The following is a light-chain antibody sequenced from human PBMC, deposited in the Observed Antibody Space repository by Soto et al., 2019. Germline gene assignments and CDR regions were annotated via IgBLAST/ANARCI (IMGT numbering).Light chain of an antibody. J-gene: IGLJ3*02. Sequence: QSVLTQPPSASGTPGQRVTISCSGSSSNIGGNTVNWYQQLPGTAPKLLIYTNNQGPSGVPDRISGSKSGTSASLAISTLQSEDEADYYCAAWDDSLNGLVFGGGTKVTVL. CDR3: AAWDDSLNGLV. CDR2: TNN. CDR1: SSNIGGNT. V-gene: IGLV1-44*01.